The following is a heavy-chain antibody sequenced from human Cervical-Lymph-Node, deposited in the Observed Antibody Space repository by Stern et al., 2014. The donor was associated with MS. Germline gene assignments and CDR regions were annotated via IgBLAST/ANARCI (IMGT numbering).Heavy chain of an antibody. CDR2: VSTTGNT. CDR3: ARDGSWSPLDY. J-gene: IGHJ4*02. Sequence: QVQLQESGPRQVKTAETLSLTCSVSRGSISTYYWSWIRQAAGKGLEWIGRVSTTGNTGYNPSLKNRVTLSVDPSKNQFSLQLKSVTAAVTAMYFCARDGSWSPLDYWGQGILVTVSS. CDR1: RGSISTYY. D-gene: IGHD6-13*01. V-gene: IGHV4-4*07.